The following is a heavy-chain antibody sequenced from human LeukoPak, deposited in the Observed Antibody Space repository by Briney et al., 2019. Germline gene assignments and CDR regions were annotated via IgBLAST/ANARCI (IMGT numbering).Heavy chain of an antibody. V-gene: IGHV1-69*05. Sequence: SVKVSCKASGYTFTSYGISWVRQAPGQGLEWMGRIIPIFGTANYAQKFQGRVTITTDESTSTAYMELSSLRSEDTAVYYCATGYSSGPYYFDYWGQGTLVTVSS. J-gene: IGHJ4*02. CDR1: GYTFTSYG. CDR2: IIPIFGTA. D-gene: IGHD6-19*01. CDR3: ATGYSSGPYYFDY.